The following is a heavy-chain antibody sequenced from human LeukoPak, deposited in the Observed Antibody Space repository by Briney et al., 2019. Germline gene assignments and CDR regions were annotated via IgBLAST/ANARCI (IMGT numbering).Heavy chain of an antibody. Sequence: SETLSLTCTVSGGSVSSGSYYWRWIRQPPGKGLEWIGDIYHSGSTRYSPSLKSRVTISIDTSKNQFSLKLSSVTAADTAVYYCASRVAGTSMDVWGQGTTVTVS. D-gene: IGHD6-19*01. CDR1: GGSVSSGSYY. CDR2: IYHSGST. CDR3: ASRVAGTSMDV. J-gene: IGHJ6*02. V-gene: IGHV4-61*01.